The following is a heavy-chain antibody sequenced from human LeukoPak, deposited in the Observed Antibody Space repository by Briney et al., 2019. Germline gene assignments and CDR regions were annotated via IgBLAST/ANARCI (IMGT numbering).Heavy chain of an antibody. D-gene: IGHD4-17*01. CDR2: ISGSGGST. CDR1: GFTFSSYA. Sequence: GGSLRLPCAASGFTFSSYAMSWVRQAPGKGLEWVSAISGSGGSTYYADSVKGRFTISRDNSKNTLYLQMNSLRAEDTAVYYCAKKPDYGDFHWYFDLWGRGTLVTVSS. CDR3: AKKPDYGDFHWYFDL. J-gene: IGHJ2*01. V-gene: IGHV3-23*01.